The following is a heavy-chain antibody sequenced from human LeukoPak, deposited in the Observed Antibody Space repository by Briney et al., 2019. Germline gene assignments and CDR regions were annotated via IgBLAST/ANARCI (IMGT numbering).Heavy chain of an antibody. J-gene: IGHJ4*02. CDR3: ARGRAFEGYSSGRTEFDY. Sequence: NPSETLSLTCTVYGGSISSYYWSWIRQPPGKGLEWIGEIYYSGSTNYNPSLKSRVTISVDTSKNQFSLKLSSVTAADAAVYYCARGRAFEGYSSGRTEFDYWGQGTMVTVSS. D-gene: IGHD6-19*01. CDR1: GGSISSYY. CDR2: IYYSGST. V-gene: IGHV4-59*01.